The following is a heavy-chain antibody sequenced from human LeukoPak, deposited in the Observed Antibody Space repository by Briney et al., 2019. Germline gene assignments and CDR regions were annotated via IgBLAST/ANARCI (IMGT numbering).Heavy chain of an antibody. D-gene: IGHD2-21*02. CDR3: TSWGDTTAEYFQR. V-gene: IGHV3-74*01. J-gene: IGHJ1*01. CDR2: INSDGSWT. Sequence: GGSLRLSCAASGNYWMHWVRQAPGKGLVWVSHINSDGSWTSYADSVKGRFTISKDNAKNTVYLQMNNLRAEDTAVYYCTSWGDTTAEYFQRWGQGTLVTVSP. CDR1: GNYW.